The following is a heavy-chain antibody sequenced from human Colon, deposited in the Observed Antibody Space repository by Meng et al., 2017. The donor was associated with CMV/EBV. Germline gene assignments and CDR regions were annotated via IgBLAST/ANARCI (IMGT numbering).Heavy chain of an antibody. CDR1: GLTFSSFA. D-gene: IGHD3-16*02. V-gene: IGHV3-23*01. J-gene: IGHJ4*02. CDR3: TSGGVSLSPHHC. CDR2: ISGDGNTI. Sequence: GGSLRLSCAASGLTFSSFAMSWVRQPPGKGLEWVSSISGDGNTIYYTDSVKGRFSISRDNSDNTLYLQMNSLRDEDTALYYCTSGGVSLSPHHCWGQGTMVTVSS.